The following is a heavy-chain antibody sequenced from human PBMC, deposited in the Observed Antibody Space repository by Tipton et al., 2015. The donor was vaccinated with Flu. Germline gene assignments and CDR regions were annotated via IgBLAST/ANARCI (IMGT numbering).Heavy chain of an antibody. J-gene: IGHJ4*02. V-gene: IGHV3-7*01. Sequence: SLRLSCAASGFTFSTYWMSWVRQAPGKGLEWVANINQDGGEKYYVDSVKGRFTISRDNAKNSLHLQMNSLRAEDTAVYYCARTRGGYCTSSSCHADYFDYWGQGTLVTVSS. CDR1: GFTFSTYW. CDR2: INQDGGEK. D-gene: IGHD2-2*01. CDR3: ARTRGGYCTSSSCHADYFDY.